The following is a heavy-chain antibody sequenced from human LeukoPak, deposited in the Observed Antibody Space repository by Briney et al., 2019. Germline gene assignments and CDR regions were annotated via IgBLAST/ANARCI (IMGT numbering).Heavy chain of an antibody. CDR3: ARYGDGYDFKY. J-gene: IGHJ4*02. CDR2: ISHSGST. V-gene: IGHV4-59*01. Sequence: SETLSLTCTVSGGSISSYYWSWIRQPPGKGLEWIACISHSGSTKYNPSLKSRVTISVDTSKNQLSLKLTSVTAADTAVYYCARYGDGYDFKYWGQGTLVTVSS. CDR1: GGSISSYY. D-gene: IGHD5-24*01.